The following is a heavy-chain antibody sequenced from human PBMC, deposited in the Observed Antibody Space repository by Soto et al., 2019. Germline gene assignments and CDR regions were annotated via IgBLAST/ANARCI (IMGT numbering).Heavy chain of an antibody. CDR2: HYSGGST. CDR3: ARHRHPRGTVGATSPLDP. J-gene: IGHJ5*02. CDR1: GFSVSSNY. D-gene: IGHD1-26*01. Sequence: HPGGSLRLSCAISGFSVSSNYLSWVRQAPGKGLEWVSVHYSGGSTYYADSVQGRFTTSRDKSNSTLYLQMRRVRAEDTAVYFCARHRHPRGTVGATSPLDPWGQGTQVTVSS. V-gene: IGHV3-53*01.